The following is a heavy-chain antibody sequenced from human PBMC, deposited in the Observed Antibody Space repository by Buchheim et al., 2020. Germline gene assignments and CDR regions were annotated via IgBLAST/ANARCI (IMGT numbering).Heavy chain of an antibody. Sequence: EVQLVESGGGLVQPGGSLRLSCAASGFTFSSYWMHWVRQAPGKGLVWVSRINSDGSSTSYADPVKGRFTISRDNATNTLYLQMNSLRAEDTAVYYCARENYDFWSGYLYYYYYGMDVWGQGTT. CDR1: GFTFSSYW. CDR3: ARENYDFWSGYLYYYYYGMDV. D-gene: IGHD3-3*01. J-gene: IGHJ6*02. CDR2: INSDGSST. V-gene: IGHV3-74*01.